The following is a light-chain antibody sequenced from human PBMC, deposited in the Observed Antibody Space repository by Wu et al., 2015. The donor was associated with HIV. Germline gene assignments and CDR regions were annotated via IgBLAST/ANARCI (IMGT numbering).Light chain of an antibody. J-gene: IGKJ1*01. V-gene: IGKV3-15*01. CDR1: QSVSNN. CDR2: GAS. CDR3: QQYNNWPPR. Sequence: EIVMTQSPATLSVSPGERATLSCRASQSVSNNLAWYQQKPGQAPRLLIYGASTRATGIPARFSGSGSGTEFTLTISSLQSEDFAVYYCQQYNNWPPRFGQGTKVEIK.